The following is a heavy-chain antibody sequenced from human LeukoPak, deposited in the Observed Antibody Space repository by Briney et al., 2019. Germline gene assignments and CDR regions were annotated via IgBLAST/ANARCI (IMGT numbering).Heavy chain of an antibody. D-gene: IGHD6-13*01. V-gene: IGHV1-18*01. J-gene: IGHJ4*02. CDR1: GHTLTGLS. CDR2: VSSYNGNT. Sequence: ASVKVSCKVSGHTLTGLSMHWVRQAPGKGLEWMGWVSSYNGNTNYAQKLQGRVTMTTDTSTSTAYMELRSLRSDDTAVYYCARDRGSSWYEAFGYWGQGTLVTVSS. CDR3: ARDRGSSWYEAFGY.